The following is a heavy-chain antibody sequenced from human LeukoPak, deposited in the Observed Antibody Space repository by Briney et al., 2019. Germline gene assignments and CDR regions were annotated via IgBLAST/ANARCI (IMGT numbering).Heavy chain of an antibody. D-gene: IGHD2-21*01. CDR3: AKARKRYCGGATCHHFDY. CDR2: ISWDSANI. J-gene: IGHJ4*02. CDR1: GFSFDEYG. V-gene: IGHV3-9*01. Sequence: GRSLRLSCIVSGFSFDEYGMHWVRLAPGKGLEWVSYISWDSANIDYVDSVKGRFTISRDNAKDSLYLQMNSLRAEDTALYRCAKARKRYCGGATCHHFDYWGQGTLVTVSS.